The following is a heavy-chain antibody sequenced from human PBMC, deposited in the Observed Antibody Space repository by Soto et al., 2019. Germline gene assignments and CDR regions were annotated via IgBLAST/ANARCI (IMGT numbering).Heavy chain of an antibody. J-gene: IGHJ5*02. V-gene: IGHV3-21*01. D-gene: IGHD2-21*01. CDR1: GFTFNIYD. CDR3: VRSGTARLLRHSWFDT. CDR2: ITTSSAYI. Sequence: EVQLVESGGGLVKPGGSLRLSCAASGFTFNIYDMNWVRQAPGKGLEWVSSITTSSAYIYYADSLKGRITISRDNAKNSLFLQMISLRAEDTAVYYCVRSGTARLLRHSWFDTWGQGTLVTVSS.